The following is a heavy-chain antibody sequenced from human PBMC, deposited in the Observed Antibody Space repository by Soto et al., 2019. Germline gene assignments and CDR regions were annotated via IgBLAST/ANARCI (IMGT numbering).Heavy chain of an antibody. CDR3: ARAGGTIFGVVIGSYYGMDV. D-gene: IGHD3-3*01. V-gene: IGHV1-46*01. CDR1: GYTFTSYY. CDR2: INPSGGST. Sequence: ASVKVSCKASGYTFTSYYMHWVRQAPGQGLEWMGIINPSGGSTSYAQKFQGRVTMTRDTSTSTVYMELSSLRSEDTAVYYCARAGGTIFGVVIGSYYGMDVWGQGTTVTVSS. J-gene: IGHJ6*02.